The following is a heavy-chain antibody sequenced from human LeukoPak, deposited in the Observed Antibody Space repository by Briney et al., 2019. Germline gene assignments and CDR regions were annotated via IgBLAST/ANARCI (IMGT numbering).Heavy chain of an antibody. D-gene: IGHD4-17*01. CDR1: GFTFSSYS. Sequence: GGSLRLSCAASGFTFSSYSMNWVRQAPGKGLEWVSYISSSSSTIYYADSVKGRFTISRDNAKNSLYLQMNSLRDEDTAVYYCARDARSGWDYGNFDYWGRGTLVTVSS. CDR2: ISSSSSTI. CDR3: ARDARSGWDYGNFDY. V-gene: IGHV3-48*02. J-gene: IGHJ4*02.